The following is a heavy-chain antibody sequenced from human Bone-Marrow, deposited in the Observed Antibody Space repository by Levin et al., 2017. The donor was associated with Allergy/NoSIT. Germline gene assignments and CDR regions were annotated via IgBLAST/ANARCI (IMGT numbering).Heavy chain of an antibody. CDR1: GFTFSGYG. V-gene: IGHV3-30*14. CDR2: ISFDGSEN. D-gene: IGHD1-14*01. Sequence: GGSLRLSCSAYGFTFSGYGLHWVRQAPGKGLEWVTFISFDGSENFHADSVKGRFSVSRDNSKNTMYLEMGSLRPEDTAAYSCARGEGNGKIGRDYFDYWGQGTLVTVSS. CDR3: ARGEGNGKIGRDYFDY. J-gene: IGHJ4*02.